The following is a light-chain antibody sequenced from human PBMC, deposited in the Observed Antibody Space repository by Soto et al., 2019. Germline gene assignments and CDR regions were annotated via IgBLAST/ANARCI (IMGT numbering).Light chain of an antibody. CDR2: EVS. CDR3: ISYTSSSTSYV. Sequence: QSALTQPASVSGSPGQSITISCTGTSSDVGGYNYVAWYQQHPGKVPRLTIYEVSNRPSGVSNRFSGSKSGSTASLTISGLQAEDEADYYCISYTSSSTSYVFGTGTKVTVL. CDR1: SSDVGGYNY. J-gene: IGLJ1*01. V-gene: IGLV2-14*01.